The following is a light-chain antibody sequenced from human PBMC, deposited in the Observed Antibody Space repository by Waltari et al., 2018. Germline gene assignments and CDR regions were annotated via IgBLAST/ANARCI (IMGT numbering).Light chain of an antibody. CDR3: QHYVRLPVT. J-gene: IGKJ1*01. Sequence: EIVLTQSPGTLSLSPGERVTLSCRASQSVSRALAWYQQKPGQAPRLLIYGASSRATGIPDRFSGSGSGTDFSLTISSLEPEDFAVYYCQHYVRLPVTFGQGTKVEIK. CDR2: GAS. V-gene: IGKV3-20*01. CDR1: QSVSRA.